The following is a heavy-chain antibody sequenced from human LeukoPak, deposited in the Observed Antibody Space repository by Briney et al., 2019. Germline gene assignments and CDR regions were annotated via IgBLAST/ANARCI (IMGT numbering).Heavy chain of an antibody. J-gene: IGHJ5*02. V-gene: IGHV3-74*03. CDR2: INSDGSSA. CDR3: ASGELLTP. Sequence: GGSLRLSCAASGFTFNSYWMHWVRQAPGKGLVWVSRINSDGSSATYADSVKGRFTVSRDNAKNTLYLQMNSLRAEDTAVYYCASGELLTPWGQGTLVTVSS. D-gene: IGHD1-26*01. CDR1: GFTFNSYW.